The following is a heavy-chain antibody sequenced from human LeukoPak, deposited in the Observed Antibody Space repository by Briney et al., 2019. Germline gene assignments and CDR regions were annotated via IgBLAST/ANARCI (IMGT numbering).Heavy chain of an antibody. CDR1: GGSISSYY. CDR2: IYFSGST. J-gene: IGHJ4*02. D-gene: IGHD4-17*01. Sequence: SETLSLTCTVSGGSISSYYWSWIRQPPGKGLEWIGYIYFSGSTNYNPSLKSRVTISVDTSKNHFSLKLSSVIPADTAVYYCARTTTVTTLPYFDYWGQGTLVTVSP. CDR3: ARTTTVTTLPYFDY. V-gene: IGHV4-59*08.